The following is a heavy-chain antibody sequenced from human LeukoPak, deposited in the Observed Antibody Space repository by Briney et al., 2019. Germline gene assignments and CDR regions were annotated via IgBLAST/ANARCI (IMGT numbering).Heavy chain of an antibody. CDR2: ISSDGSNK. CDR3: AKALRTSMVRGVIMPGGVDY. J-gene: IGHJ4*02. V-gene: IGHV3-30*18. Sequence: PGGSLRLSCAVSGFIFNNYDMHWVRQAPGKGLEWVAVISSDGSNKYYVDSVKGRFTVSRDNSKNTLYVQMNSLRAEDTAVYYCAKALRTSMVRGVIMPGGVDYWGQGTLVTVSS. D-gene: IGHD3-10*01. CDR1: GFIFNNYD.